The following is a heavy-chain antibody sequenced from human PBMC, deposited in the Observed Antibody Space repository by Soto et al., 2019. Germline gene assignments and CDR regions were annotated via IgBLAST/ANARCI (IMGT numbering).Heavy chain of an antibody. CDR1: RFAFSNYG. CDR2: IWYDGSNK. J-gene: IGHJ4*02. CDR3: AGSPPGVAGRYYFDY. D-gene: IGHD6-6*01. V-gene: IGHV3-33*01. Sequence: QVQLVESGGGVVQPGRSLRLSCAASRFAFSNYGMHWVRQAPGKGLAGVALIWYDGSNKYYADSVKGRFTISRDNSKNTLYLQMNSLRAEDTAVYYCAGSPPGVAGRYYFDYWGQGALVTVSS.